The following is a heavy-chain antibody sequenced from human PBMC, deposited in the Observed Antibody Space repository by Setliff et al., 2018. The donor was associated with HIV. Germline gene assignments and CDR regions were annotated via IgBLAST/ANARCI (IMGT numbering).Heavy chain of an antibody. Sequence: GASVKVSCKASGYSFARYGLSWVRQAPGQGREWRGWISGFHGNTKYAQSFQDRVAMTTETATSTAYMEMRSLRADDTAVYFCARVPYRSAWFSGGHDAFDIWGQGTMVTVSS. CDR3: ARVPYRSAWFSGGHDAFDI. V-gene: IGHV1-18*01. CDR2: ISGFHGNT. J-gene: IGHJ3*02. CDR1: GYSFARYG. D-gene: IGHD6-19*01.